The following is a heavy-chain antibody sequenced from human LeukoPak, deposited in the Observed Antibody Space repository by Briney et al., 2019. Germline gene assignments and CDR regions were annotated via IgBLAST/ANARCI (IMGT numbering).Heavy chain of an antibody. CDR1: GGSISSYH. Sequence: SETLSLTCTVSGGSISSYHWSWIRQPPGKGLEWIGYIYYSGSTNYNPSLKSRVTISVDTSKNQFSLKLSSVTAADTAVYYCARISDCSSTSCPIDYWGQGTLVTVSS. J-gene: IGHJ4*02. D-gene: IGHD2-2*01. V-gene: IGHV4-59*01. CDR3: ARISDCSSTSCPIDY. CDR2: IYYSGST.